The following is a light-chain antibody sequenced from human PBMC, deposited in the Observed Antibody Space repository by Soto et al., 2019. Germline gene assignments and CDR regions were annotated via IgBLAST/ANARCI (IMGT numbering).Light chain of an antibody. J-gene: IGKJ5*01. V-gene: IGKV3-20*01. CDR1: QSVSSK. Sequence: EIVLTQSPATLSLSPGERATLSCRASQSVSSKLAWYQQKPGQAPRLLIYGASTRATGIPARFSGSGSGTDFTLTISGLEPEDFAVYYCQQYDSSPPITFGQGTRLENK. CDR2: GAS. CDR3: QQYDSSPPIT.